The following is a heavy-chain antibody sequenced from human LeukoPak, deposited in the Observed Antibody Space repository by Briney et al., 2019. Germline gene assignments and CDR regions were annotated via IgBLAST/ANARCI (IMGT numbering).Heavy chain of an antibody. CDR2: ISGNGAAT. CDR3: AKRKYGSGLIGEFDP. Sequence: GGSLRLSCAASGFTFSGSAMSWVRQAPGKGLEWVSAISGNGAATFYADSVKGRFTISRDNSKNTLYLQMNSLRAEDTAVYYCAKRKYGSGLIGEFDPWGQGTLVTVSS. V-gene: IGHV3-23*01. D-gene: IGHD3-10*01. CDR1: GFTFSGSA. J-gene: IGHJ5*02.